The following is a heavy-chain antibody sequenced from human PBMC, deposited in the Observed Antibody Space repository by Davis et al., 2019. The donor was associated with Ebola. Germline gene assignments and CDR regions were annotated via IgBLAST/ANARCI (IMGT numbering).Heavy chain of an antibody. D-gene: IGHD5-18*01. CDR1: GFTFSSYA. V-gene: IGHV3-30*14. J-gene: IGHJ6*04. Sequence: PGGSLRLSCAASGFTFSSYAMHWVRQAPGKGLEWVAVISYDGSNKYYADSVKGRFTISRDNSRNALYLQMNSLRAEDTAVYYCARDPTATRGMDVWGKGTTVTVSS. CDR2: ISYDGSNK. CDR3: ARDPTATRGMDV.